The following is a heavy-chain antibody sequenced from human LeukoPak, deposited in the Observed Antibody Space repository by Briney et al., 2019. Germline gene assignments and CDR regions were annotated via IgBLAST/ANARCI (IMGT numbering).Heavy chain of an antibody. Sequence: SETLSLTCIVSDYSITSGHYWGWIRQPPGKGLEWIGSISHSGSTYYNPSLKSRVTISVDTSKNQVSLRVSSVTAADTAVYYCAREAYPRIYYYYMDVWGNGTPVTVSS. CDR1: DYSITSGHY. CDR2: ISHSGST. J-gene: IGHJ6*03. CDR3: AREAYPRIYYYYMDV. D-gene: IGHD2-15*01. V-gene: IGHV4-38-2*02.